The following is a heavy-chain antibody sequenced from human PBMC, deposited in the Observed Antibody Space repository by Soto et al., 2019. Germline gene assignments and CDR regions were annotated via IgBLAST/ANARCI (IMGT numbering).Heavy chain of an antibody. J-gene: IGHJ5*02. Sequence: EVQLVETGGGLIQPGGSLRLSCAASGFTVSNTYMTWVRQPPGKGLECVSVIYTAGGTNYADSVKGRFIISRDNSKNTLYLQMNSLRAEDTAVYYCARALPVATGGFEPWGQGTLVIVAS. CDR1: GFTVSNTY. CDR3: ARALPVATGGFEP. D-gene: IGHD5-12*01. CDR2: IYTAGGT. V-gene: IGHV3-53*02.